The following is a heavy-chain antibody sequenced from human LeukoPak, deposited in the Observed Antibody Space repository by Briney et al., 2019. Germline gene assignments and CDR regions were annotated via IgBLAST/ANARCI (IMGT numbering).Heavy chain of an antibody. J-gene: IGHJ3*02. CDR1: GFTFSSYG. Sequence: PGGSLRLSCAASGFTFSSYGMHWVRRAPGKGLEWVAFIRYDGSNKYYADSVKGRFTISRDNSKNTLYLQMNSLRAEDTAVYYCAKRGDDAFDIWGQGTMVTVSS. V-gene: IGHV3-30*02. CDR2: IRYDGSNK. D-gene: IGHD3-16*01. CDR3: AKRGDDAFDI.